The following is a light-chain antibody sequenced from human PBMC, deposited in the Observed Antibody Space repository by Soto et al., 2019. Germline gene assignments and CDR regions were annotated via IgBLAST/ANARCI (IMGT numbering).Light chain of an antibody. V-gene: IGLV2-23*01. Sequence: QSALTQPPSASGSPGQSVTISCTGTSSDVGSYNLVSWYQQHPGKAPKLIIYEGSKRPSGVSNRFSGSKSGNTASLTISGLQAEDEADYYCCSYAGSSTPYVFGTGTKLTVL. CDR1: SSDVGSYNL. CDR2: EGS. J-gene: IGLJ1*01. CDR3: CSYAGSSTPYV.